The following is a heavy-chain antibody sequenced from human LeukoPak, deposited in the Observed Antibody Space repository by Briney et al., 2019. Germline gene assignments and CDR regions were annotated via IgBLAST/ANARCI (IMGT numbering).Heavy chain of an antibody. D-gene: IGHD6-19*01. CDR2: ISGSGGST. CDR3: AKDRQWLYYFDY. J-gene: IGHJ4*02. Sequence: GGSLRLSCAAYGFTFSSYAMSWVRQAPGKGLEWVSAISGSGGSTYYADSVKGRFTISRDNSKNTLYLQMNSLRAEDTAVYYCAKDRQWLYYFDYWGQGTLVTVSS. V-gene: IGHV3-23*01. CDR1: GFTFSSYA.